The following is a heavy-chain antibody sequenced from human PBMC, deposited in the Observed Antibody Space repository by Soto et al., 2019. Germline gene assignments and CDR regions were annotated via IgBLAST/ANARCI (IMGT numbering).Heavy chain of an antibody. CDR3: ARYHTGHSDY. D-gene: IGHD1-1*01. J-gene: IGHJ4*02. V-gene: IGHV3-33*01. Sequence: QGQLVESGGGVVQPGRSLRLSCAASGFTFSSYGMHWVRQAPGKGLEWVAVIWYHGNSMYYADSVKGRFTISRDNSKNTLYLQMNNLRAEDTAVYYCARYHTGHSDYWGQGTLVTVSS. CDR2: IWYHGNSM. CDR1: GFTFSSYG.